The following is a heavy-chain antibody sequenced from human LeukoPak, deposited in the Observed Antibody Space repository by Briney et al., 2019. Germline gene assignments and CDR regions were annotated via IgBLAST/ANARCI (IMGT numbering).Heavy chain of an antibody. J-gene: IGHJ4*02. V-gene: IGHV3-9*01. CDR1: GFTFYDYA. CDR2: ISWNSGSI. CDR3: AKDSSGYLQYYFDY. Sequence: PGGSLRLSCAASGFTFYDYAMHWVRHAPGKGLEWVSGISWNSGSIVYADSVKGRFTISRDNAKNSLYLQMNSLRAEDTALYYCAKDSSGYLQYYFDYWGQGTLVTVSS. D-gene: IGHD3-22*01.